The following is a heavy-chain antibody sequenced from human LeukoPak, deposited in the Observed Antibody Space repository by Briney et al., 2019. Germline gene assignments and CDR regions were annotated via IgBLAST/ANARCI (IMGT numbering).Heavy chain of an antibody. J-gene: IGHJ4*02. CDR2: IYSGGST. CDR1: GFTVSSNY. V-gene: IGHV3-53*04. Sequence: GGSLRLSCAASGFTVSSNYMSWVRQAPGKGLEWVSVIYSGGSTYYADSVKGRLTISRHNSKNTLYLQMNSLRAEDTAVYYCARVQMVRGVIFDYWGQGTLVTVSS. D-gene: IGHD3-10*01. CDR3: ARVQMVRGVIFDY.